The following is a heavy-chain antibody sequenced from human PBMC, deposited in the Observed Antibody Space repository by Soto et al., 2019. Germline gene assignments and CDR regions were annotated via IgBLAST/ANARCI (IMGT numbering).Heavy chain of an antibody. CDR3: AREDSIVIPAVSDF. D-gene: IGHD2-2*01. Sequence: PGGSLRLSCTVSGFAFSNYGINWVRQAPGKGLEWVSSISKSDYTYYSDSVKGRFTISRDNAKNSVSLQMNTLRVEDTAVYYCAREDSIVIPAVSDFWGPGTLLTVS. J-gene: IGHJ4*02. CDR1: GFAFSNYG. V-gene: IGHV3-21*01. CDR2: ISKSDYT.